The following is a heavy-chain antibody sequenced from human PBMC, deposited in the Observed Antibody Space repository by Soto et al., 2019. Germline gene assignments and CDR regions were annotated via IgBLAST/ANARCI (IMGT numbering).Heavy chain of an antibody. CDR3: ARYDFWSGYYSDY. V-gene: IGHV1-18*01. J-gene: IGHJ4*02. D-gene: IGHD3-3*01. CDR2: ISAYNGNT. CDR1: GYTFTSYG. Sequence: ASVKVSCKASGYTFTSYGISWVRQAPGQGLEWMGWISAYNGNTNYAQKLQGRVTMTTDTSTSTAYIELRSLRSDDTAVYYCARYDFWSGYYSDYWGQGTLVTVSS.